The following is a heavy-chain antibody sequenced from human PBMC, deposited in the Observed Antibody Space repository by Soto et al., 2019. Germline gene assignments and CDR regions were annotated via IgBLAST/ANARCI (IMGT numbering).Heavy chain of an antibody. CDR3: AKDRLGYCSGGSCYSFDY. V-gene: IGHV3-30*18. J-gene: IGHJ4*02. Sequence: PWGSLRISCAASGFTFSSYGMHWVRQAPGKGLEWVAVISYDGSNKYYADSVKGRFTISRDNSKNTLYLQMNSLRAEDTAVYYCAKDRLGYCSGGSCYSFDYWGQGTLVTGFS. CDR1: GFTFSSYG. CDR2: ISYDGSNK. D-gene: IGHD2-15*01.